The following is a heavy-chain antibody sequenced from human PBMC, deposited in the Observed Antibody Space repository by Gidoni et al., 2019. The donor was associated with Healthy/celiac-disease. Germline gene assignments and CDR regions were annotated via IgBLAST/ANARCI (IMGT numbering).Heavy chain of an antibody. V-gene: IGHV3-23*04. CDR1: GFTGSSYA. Sequence: EGQLEESGGGVVQPGGSLRLSCAASGFTGSSYAMSWVRQAPGKGLEWVSAIIGSGGSTYYAASVKGRFTISRDNSTTTLSLQMNSLRAEDTAVYYCAKGMVSRRTNWFDPWGQGTLVTVSS. J-gene: IGHJ5*02. D-gene: IGHD2-2*01. CDR2: IIGSGGST. CDR3: AKGMVSRRTNWFDP.